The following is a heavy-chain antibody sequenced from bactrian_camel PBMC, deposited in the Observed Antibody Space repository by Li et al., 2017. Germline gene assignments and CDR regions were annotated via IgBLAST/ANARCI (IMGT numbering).Heavy chain of an antibody. J-gene: IGHJ4*01. CDR3: AADRIRGFGLKVGSFTY. V-gene: IGHV3S53*01. Sequence: HVQLVESGGGSVQTGGSLRLSCAASGYTYSTYYMAWFRQAPGKEREGVANFDRAGEIDYAESVKGRFTISKDNAKNTLYLRMNNLQPEDTAMYYCAADRIRGFGLKVGSFTYWGQGTQVTVS. CDR1: GYTYSTYY. D-gene: IGHD5*01. CDR2: FDRAGEI.